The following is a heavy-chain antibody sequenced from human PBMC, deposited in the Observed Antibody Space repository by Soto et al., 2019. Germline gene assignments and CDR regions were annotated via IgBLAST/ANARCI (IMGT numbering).Heavy chain of an antibody. J-gene: IGHJ6*02. V-gene: IGHV3-30*18. Sequence: GSLRLSCAASGFTFSSYGMHWVRQAPGKGLEWVAVISYDGSNKYYADSVKGRFTISRDNSKNTLYLQMTSLRAEDTAVYYCAKDLGDYDFWSGYYRKDYYYYGMDVWGQGTTVTVSS. CDR2: ISYDGSNK. CDR1: GFTFSSYG. D-gene: IGHD3-3*01. CDR3: AKDLGDYDFWSGYYRKDYYYYGMDV.